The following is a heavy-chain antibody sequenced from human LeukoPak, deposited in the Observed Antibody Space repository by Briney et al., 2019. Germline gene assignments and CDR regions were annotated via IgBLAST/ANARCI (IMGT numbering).Heavy chain of an antibody. CDR3: ATKALTPSDFQH. CDR2: FDPEDGET. Sequence: ASVKVSCKVSGYTLTELSMHWVRQAPGKGLEWMGGFDPEDGETIYAQKFQGRVTMTEDTSTDTAYMELSSLRSEDTAVYYCATKALTPSDFQHWGQGTLVTVSS. CDR1: GYTLTELS. D-gene: IGHD3-9*01. J-gene: IGHJ1*01. V-gene: IGHV1-24*01.